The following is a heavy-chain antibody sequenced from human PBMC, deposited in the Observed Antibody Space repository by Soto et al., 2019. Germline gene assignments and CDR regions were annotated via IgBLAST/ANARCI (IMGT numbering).Heavy chain of an antibody. V-gene: IGHV3-30-3*01. Sequence: QVQLVEGGVVQPGRSLSLSCAASGFTFSSYAMHWVRQAPGKGLEWVSVISYDGNIKYYADSVKGRFTISRDNPKYTLYMQMNSLRAEDTALYYWAREPIGGEGDYDRAGYWGQGTVVTVSS. CDR3: AREPIGGEGDYDRAGY. CDR1: GFTFSSYA. D-gene: IGHD4-17*01. J-gene: IGHJ4*02. CDR2: ISYDGNIK.